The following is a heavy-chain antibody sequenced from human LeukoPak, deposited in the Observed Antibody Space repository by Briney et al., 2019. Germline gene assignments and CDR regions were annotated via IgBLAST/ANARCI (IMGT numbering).Heavy chain of an antibody. CDR1: GGSIRSYY. Sequence: SETLSLTCTVSGGSIRSYYWDWIRQAPGKGLEWVGFISYSGYTSYSPSLKSRVAISVDTAKSQFSLRLNSMTAADTAIYYCARGRNDNGGMFFDSWAQGNLVTVSS. V-gene: IGHV4-59*01. CDR3: ARGRNDNGGMFFDS. D-gene: IGHD4-23*01. CDR2: ISYSGYT. J-gene: IGHJ4*02.